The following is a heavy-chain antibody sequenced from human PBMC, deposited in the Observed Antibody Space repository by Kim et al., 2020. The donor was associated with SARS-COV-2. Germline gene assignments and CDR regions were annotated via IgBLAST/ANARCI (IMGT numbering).Heavy chain of an antibody. V-gene: IGHV4-59*09. D-gene: IGHD3-10*01. CDR3: ARGERVWFGELLNWFDP. J-gene: IGHJ5*02. Sequence: LEGRVTISVDTAKNQFSLKLSSVTAADTAVYYCARGERVWFGELLNWFDPWGQGTLVTVSS.